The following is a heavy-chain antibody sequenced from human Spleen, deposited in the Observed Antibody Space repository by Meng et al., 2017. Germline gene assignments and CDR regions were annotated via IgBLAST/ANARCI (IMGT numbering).Heavy chain of an antibody. CDR2: IYYSGST. J-gene: IGHJ4*02. D-gene: IGHD4-11*01. CDR3: ARGPTTMAHDFDY. Sequence: QVQLQQSGPGLVKPSQTLSLTCSVSGGSISSGGYYWSWIRQHPGKGLEWIGYIYYSGSTYYNPSLKSRLTISVDTSQNQFSLNLNSVTAADTAVYYCARGPTTMAHDFDYWGQGTLVTVSS. CDR1: GGSISSGGYY. V-gene: IGHV4-31*03.